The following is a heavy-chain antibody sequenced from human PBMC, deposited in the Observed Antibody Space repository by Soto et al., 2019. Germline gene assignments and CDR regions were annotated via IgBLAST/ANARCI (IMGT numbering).Heavy chain of an antibody. CDR1: GGTFSTYA. CDR2: IIPIFGTA. J-gene: IGHJ6*02. CDR3: ARDPGIAARLYYGMDV. V-gene: IGHV1-69*06. D-gene: IGHD6-6*01. Sequence: QVQLVQSGAEVKQPGSSVKVSCKTSGGTFSTYAISWVRQAPGQGLEWMGGIIPIFGTANYAQKFQGRVTITADKSTSTAYMELSSLRSEDTAVYYCARDPGIAARLYYGMDVWGQGTTVTVSS.